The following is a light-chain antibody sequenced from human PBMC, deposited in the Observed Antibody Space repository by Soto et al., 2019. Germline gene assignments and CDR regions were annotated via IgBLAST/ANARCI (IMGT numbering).Light chain of an antibody. J-gene: IGLJ1*01. CDR1: SSDVGGYNY. CDR3: SSYTSSSPYV. V-gene: IGLV2-14*01. CDR2: EVS. Sequence: SVLTHPASVSGSPGQSITISCTGTSSDVGGYNYVSWYQQHPGKAPKLMIYEVSNRPSGVSNRFSGSKSGNTASLTISGLQAEDEADYYCSSYTSSSPYVFGTGTKV.